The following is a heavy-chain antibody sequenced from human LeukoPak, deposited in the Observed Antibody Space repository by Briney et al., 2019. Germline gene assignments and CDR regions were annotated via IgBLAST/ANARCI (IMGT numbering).Heavy chain of an antibody. J-gene: IGHJ5*02. CDR2: IYYSGST. V-gene: IGHV4-59*01. Sequence: SETLSLTCTVSGGSISSYYWSWIRQPPGKGLEWIGYIYYSGSTNYNPSLKSRVTISVDTSKNQFSLKLSSVTAADTAVYYCARGPLYRSSSGWFDPWGQGTLVTVSS. CDR1: GGSISSYY. D-gene: IGHD6-6*01. CDR3: ARGPLYRSSSGWFDP.